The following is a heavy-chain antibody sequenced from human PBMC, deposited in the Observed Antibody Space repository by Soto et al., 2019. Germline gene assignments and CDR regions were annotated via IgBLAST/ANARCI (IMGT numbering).Heavy chain of an antibody. Sequence: ETLSLTCTVSGGYISSYYWSWVRQPPGQGLEWIGYIYYSGSTNYSPSLKSRVTISLDTSKNQFSLKLSSVTAADTAVYYCARVSGSYYYGMDVWGQGTTVTVS. CDR1: GGYISSYY. CDR3: ARVSGSYYYGMDV. J-gene: IGHJ6*02. CDR2: IYYSGST. D-gene: IGHD1-26*01. V-gene: IGHV4-59*12.